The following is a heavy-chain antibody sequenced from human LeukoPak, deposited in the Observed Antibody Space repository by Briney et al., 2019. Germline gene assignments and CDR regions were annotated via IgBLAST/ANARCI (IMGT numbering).Heavy chain of an antibody. CDR3: AKDLNVYCGGDCYSQPDY. Sequence: HTGGSLRLSCAASGFTFSSYAMSWVCQAPGKGLEWVSAISGSGGSTYYADSVKGRFTISRDNSKNTLYLQMNSLRAEDTAVYYCAKDLNVYCGGDCYSQPDYWGQGTLVTVSS. J-gene: IGHJ4*02. CDR2: ISGSGGST. D-gene: IGHD2-21*02. CDR1: GFTFSSYA. V-gene: IGHV3-23*01.